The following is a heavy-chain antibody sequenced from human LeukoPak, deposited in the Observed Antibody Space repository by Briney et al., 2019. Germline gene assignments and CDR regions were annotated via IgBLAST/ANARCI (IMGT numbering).Heavy chain of an antibody. D-gene: IGHD3-10*01. V-gene: IGHV3-53*01. J-gene: IGHJ6*02. CDR3: AKDSQLLWFGELPIYYYYGMDV. Sequence: PGGSLRLSCAASGFTVSSNHMSWVRQAPGKGLEWVSVIYSGGSAYSADSVKGRFTISKDNSKNTLYLQMNSLRAEDTAVYYCAKDSQLLWFGELPIYYYYGMDVWGQGTTVTVSS. CDR2: IYSGGSA. CDR1: GFTVSSNH.